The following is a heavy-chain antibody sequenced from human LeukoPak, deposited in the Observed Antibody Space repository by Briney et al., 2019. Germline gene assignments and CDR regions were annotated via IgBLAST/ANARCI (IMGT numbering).Heavy chain of an antibody. D-gene: IGHD3-10*01. J-gene: IGHJ5*02. CDR1: GGSISSSSYY. V-gene: IGHV4-39*07. CDR2: IYTSGST. CDR3: ARASSRGVTNWFDP. Sequence: SETLSLTCTVSGGSISSSSYYWGWIRQPPGKGLEWTGRIYTSGSTNYNPSLKSRVTMSVDTSKNQFSLKLSSVTAADTAVYYCARASSRGVTNWFDPWGQGTLVTVSS.